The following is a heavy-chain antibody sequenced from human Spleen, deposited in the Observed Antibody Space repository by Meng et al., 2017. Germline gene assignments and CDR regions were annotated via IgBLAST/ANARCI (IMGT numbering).Heavy chain of an antibody. CDR2: ISWNSGSI. J-gene: IGHJ5*02. CDR3: AKGSFTVIFENWFDP. D-gene: IGHD4-11*01. V-gene: IGHV3-9*01. Sequence: LSLTCAASGFTFDDYAMHWVRQAPGKGLEGVSGISWNSGSIGFADSVKGRFTISRDNAKNSLYLQMNSLRAEDTALYYCAKGSFTVIFENWFDPWGQGTLVTVSS. CDR1: GFTFDDYA.